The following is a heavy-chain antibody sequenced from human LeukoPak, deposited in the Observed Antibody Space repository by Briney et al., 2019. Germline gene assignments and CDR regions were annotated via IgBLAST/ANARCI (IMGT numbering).Heavy chain of an antibody. CDR1: GGSISSGGYS. CDR2: IYHSGST. CDR3: ARGDRYGMDV. V-gene: IGHV4-30-2*01. J-gene: IGHJ6*02. Sequence: SETLSLTCAVSGGSISSGGYSWSWIRQPPGKGPEWIGYIYHSGSTYYNPSLKSRVTISVDRSKNQFSLKLSSVTAADTAVYYCARGDRYGMDVWGQGTTVTVSS.